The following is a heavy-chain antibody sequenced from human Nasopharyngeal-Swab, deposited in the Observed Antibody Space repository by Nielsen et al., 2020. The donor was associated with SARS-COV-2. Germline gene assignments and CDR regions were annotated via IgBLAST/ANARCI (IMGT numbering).Heavy chain of an antibody. D-gene: IGHD1-20*01. Sequence: GESLKISCAASGFTLSSYWMHWVRQAPGKGLVWVSRITSDGSRTSYADSVKGRLTISRDNAKNTLYLQMNSLRAEDTAVYYCARGRYNWNVKNWFDPWGQGTLVTVSS. V-gene: IGHV3-74*01. CDR3: ARGRYNWNVKNWFDP. CDR1: GFTLSSYW. J-gene: IGHJ5*02. CDR2: ITSDGSRT.